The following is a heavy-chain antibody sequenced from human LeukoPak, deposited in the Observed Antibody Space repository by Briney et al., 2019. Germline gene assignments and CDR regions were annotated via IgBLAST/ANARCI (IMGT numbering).Heavy chain of an antibody. D-gene: IGHD6-19*01. CDR3: ARWGIAVAKSAFDI. Sequence: SETLSLTCTVSGGSISSYYWSWIRQPPGKGLEWIGYIYYSGSTNYNPSLKSRVTISVDTSKNQFSLKLSSVTAADTAVYYCARWGIAVAKSAFDIWGQGTVVTVSS. CDR2: IYYSGST. V-gene: IGHV4-59*08. CDR1: GGSISSYY. J-gene: IGHJ3*02.